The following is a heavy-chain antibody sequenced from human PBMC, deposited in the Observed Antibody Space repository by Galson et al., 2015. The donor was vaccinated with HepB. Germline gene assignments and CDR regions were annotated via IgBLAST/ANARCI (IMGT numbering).Heavy chain of an antibody. Sequence: SLRLSCAASGFTLSDYSMTWVRQAPGKGLEWVSYITSGGTYTTYADSVRGRFTISRDNAKNSLYLQMNSLRVEDTALYYCVKSTRPPPRDMDVWGQGTTVTVSS. CDR3: VKSTRPPPRDMDV. J-gene: IGHJ6*02. CDR2: ITSGGTYT. V-gene: IGHV3-11*06. CDR1: GFTLSDYS.